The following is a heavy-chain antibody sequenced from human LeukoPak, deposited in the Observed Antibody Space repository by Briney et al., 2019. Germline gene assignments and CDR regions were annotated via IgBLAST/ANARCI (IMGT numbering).Heavy chain of an antibody. CDR3: ATTVTTRYYFDY. Sequence: SETLSLTCTVSGGSISTSRHYWGWIRQPPGKGLEWIGNMCYSGSTYYNPSLKSRVTISVDTYKSRFSLKLSSVTAADTAVYYCATTVTTRYYFDYWGQGTLVTVSS. V-gene: IGHV4-39*01. D-gene: IGHD4-17*01. CDR2: MCYSGST. J-gene: IGHJ4*02. CDR1: GGSISTSRHY.